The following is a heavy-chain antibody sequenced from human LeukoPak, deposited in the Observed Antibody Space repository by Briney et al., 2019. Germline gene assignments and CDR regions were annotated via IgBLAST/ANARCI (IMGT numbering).Heavy chain of an antibody. CDR1: GGSISSYY. CDR3: ARDVFDFWSGYYFDY. CDR2: IYTSGST. D-gene: IGHD3-3*01. J-gene: IGHJ4*02. V-gene: IGHV4-4*07. Sequence: PSETLSLTCTVSGGSISSYYWSWIRQPAGKGLEWIGRIYTSGSTNYNPSLKSRVTMSVDTSKNQFSLKLSSVTAADTAVYYCARDVFDFWSGYYFDYWGQGTLVTVSS.